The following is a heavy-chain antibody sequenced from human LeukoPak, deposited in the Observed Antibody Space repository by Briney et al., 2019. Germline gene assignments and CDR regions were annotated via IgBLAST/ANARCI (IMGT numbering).Heavy chain of an antibody. CDR1: GFTFSNYS. J-gene: IGHJ4*02. D-gene: IGHD3-9*01. CDR2: TTGGGSGI. V-gene: IGHV3-23*01. Sequence: GASLRLSCAPSGFTFSNYSMSWVRQAPGKGLEWVSATTGGGSGIYYADSMKSRFTISRDNYKNTLYLQINSLRAEDTAVYYCAKWGDYDVLTGYYVSDYWGQGTLVTVSS. CDR3: AKWGDYDVLTGYYVSDY.